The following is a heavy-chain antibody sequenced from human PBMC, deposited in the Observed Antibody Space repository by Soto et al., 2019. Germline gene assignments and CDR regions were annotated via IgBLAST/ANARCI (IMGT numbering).Heavy chain of an antibody. CDR1: GFTFSSYA. CDR3: AKDTPPVVAATTVFDY. V-gene: IGHV3-23*01. J-gene: IGHJ4*02. D-gene: IGHD2-15*01. Sequence: EVQLLEAGGGLVQPGGSLRLSCAASGFTFSSYAMSWVRQAPGKGLEWVSALSGSGGSTYYADSVKGRFTISRDNSKNTLNLQMSSLRAEDTAVYYCAKDTPPVVAATTVFDYWGQGTLVTVSS. CDR2: LSGSGGST.